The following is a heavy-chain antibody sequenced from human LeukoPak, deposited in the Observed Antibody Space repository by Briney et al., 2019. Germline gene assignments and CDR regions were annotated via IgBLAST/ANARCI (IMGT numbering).Heavy chain of an antibody. CDR2: INHSGST. Sequence: SETLSLTCAVYGGSSSGYYWSWIRQPPGKGLEWSGEINHSGSTNYTPSLKSRVTISVDTSKNQFSLKLSSVTAADTAVYYCARARTKHYYGSGEFDYWGQGTLVTVSS. D-gene: IGHD3-10*01. CDR3: ARARTKHYYGSGEFDY. CDR1: GGSSSGYY. J-gene: IGHJ4*02. V-gene: IGHV4-34*01.